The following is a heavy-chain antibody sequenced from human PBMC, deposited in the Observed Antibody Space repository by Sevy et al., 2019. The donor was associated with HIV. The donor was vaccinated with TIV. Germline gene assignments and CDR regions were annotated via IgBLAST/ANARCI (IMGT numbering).Heavy chain of an antibody. CDR3: ARGGSWDYYYYGVDV. D-gene: IGHD3-10*01. CDR1: GFTFRNFG. CDR2: VSYDGSSK. J-gene: IGHJ6*02. Sequence: GGSLGLSCVGSGFTFRNFGVHWLRQAPGKGLEWLSVVSYDGSSKYYVDSVKGRFIVSRDNSKNTLYLQMNSLRTEDTAVYYCARGGSWDYYYYGVDVWGQGTTVTVSS. V-gene: IGHV3-30*03.